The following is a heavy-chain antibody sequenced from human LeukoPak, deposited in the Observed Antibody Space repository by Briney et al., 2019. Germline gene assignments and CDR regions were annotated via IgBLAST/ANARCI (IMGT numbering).Heavy chain of an antibody. Sequence: GGSLRLSCTASGFTFSSHWMHWVRQAPGKGLVWVSQINGDGTTTTYADSVKGRFTISRDNTKNTLYLQMNSLRADDTSVYYCARDLGSTNWFDPWGQGTLVTVSS. J-gene: IGHJ5*02. CDR1: GFTFSSHW. D-gene: IGHD2/OR15-2a*01. CDR3: ARDLGSTNWFDP. V-gene: IGHV3-74*01. CDR2: INGDGTTT.